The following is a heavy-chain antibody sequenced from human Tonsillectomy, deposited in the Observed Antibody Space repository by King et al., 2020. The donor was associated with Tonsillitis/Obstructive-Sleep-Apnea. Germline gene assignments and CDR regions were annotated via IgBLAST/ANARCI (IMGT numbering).Heavy chain of an antibody. J-gene: IGHJ3*01. CDR2: IYYSGST. V-gene: IGHV4-59*01. CDR1: GDSISSYY. Sequence: QLQESGPGLVKPSETLSLTCTVXGDSISSYYWSWIRQPPGKXLESIGYIYYSGSTNYNPSXXXRVXISXXSSKNXFSLKLNSVTAADTAGXYCAREXXXMXXXXXXGQGXXXTVXS. CDR3: AREXXXMXXXXX.